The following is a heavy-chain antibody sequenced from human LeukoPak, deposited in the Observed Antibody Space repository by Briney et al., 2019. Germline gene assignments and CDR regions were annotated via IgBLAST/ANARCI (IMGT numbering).Heavy chain of an antibody. V-gene: IGHV3-11*01. CDR3: ARVGVIAAAGTYDY. J-gene: IGHJ4*02. CDR1: GFTFSDYY. Sequence: PGGSLRLSCAASGFTFSDYYMTWIRQAPGKGLEWGSYISSSGDTISYADSVKGRFTISRDNAKNSLYLQMNSLRAEDTAVYYCARVGVIAAAGTYDYWGQGTLVTVSS. CDR2: ISSSGDTI. D-gene: IGHD6-13*01.